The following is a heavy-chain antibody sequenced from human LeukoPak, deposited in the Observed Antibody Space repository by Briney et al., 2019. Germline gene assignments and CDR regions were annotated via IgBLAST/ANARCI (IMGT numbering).Heavy chain of an antibody. CDR2: ISYDGSNK. Sequence: GGSLRLSCAASGFTFSNYAIHWVRQAPGKGLEWVAVISYDGSNKYYTDSVKGRFTISRDNSKNTLYLQMNSLRAEDTAVYYCARVSGPAVLRYFDWLPTYSHFDYWGQGTLVTVSS. V-gene: IGHV3-30-3*01. D-gene: IGHD3-9*01. J-gene: IGHJ4*02. CDR1: GFTFSNYA. CDR3: ARVSGPAVLRYFDWLPTYSHFDY.